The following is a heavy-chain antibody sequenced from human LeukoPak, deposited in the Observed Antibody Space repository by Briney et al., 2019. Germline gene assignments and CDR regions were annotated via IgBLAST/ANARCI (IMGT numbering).Heavy chain of an antibody. J-gene: IGHJ4*02. D-gene: IGHD5-18*01. CDR1: GGSISSYY. Sequence: SETLSLTCTVSGGSISSYYWSWIRQPPGKGLEWIGYIYYSGSTNYNPSLKSRVTISVETSKNQFSLKLRSVTAADTAVYYCARGGYSYGYGDYWGQGTLVTVSS. CDR2: IYYSGST. V-gene: IGHV4-59*01. CDR3: ARGGYSYGYGDY.